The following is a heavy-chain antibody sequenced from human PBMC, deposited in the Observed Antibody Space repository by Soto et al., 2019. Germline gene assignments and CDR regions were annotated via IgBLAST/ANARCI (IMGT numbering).Heavy chain of an antibody. D-gene: IGHD3-10*01. CDR1: GGSISSSSYY. CDR3: ANGGGLNFPRLY. J-gene: IGHJ4*02. V-gene: IGHV4-39*07. CDR2: IYYSGST. Sequence: PSETLSLTCTVSGGSISSSSYYWGWIRQPPGKGLEWIGSIYYSGSTYYSPSLHSRVTISVDTSKNQFSLELTSVTAADTAVYYCANGGGLNFPRLYWGPGTLVTVSS.